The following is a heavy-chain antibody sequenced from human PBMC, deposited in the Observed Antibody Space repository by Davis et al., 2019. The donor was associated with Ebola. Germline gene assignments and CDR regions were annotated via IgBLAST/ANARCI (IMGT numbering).Heavy chain of an antibody. J-gene: IGHJ3*01. CDR3: ASLRRTITGMDDGFDV. CDR2: IYTGDSDT. CDR1: GYSFTSYW. V-gene: IGHV5-51*01. Sequence: KVSCKGSGYSFTSYWIGWVRQMPGKGLEWTGIIYTGDSDTRYSPSFRGQVTISAGKSTRTAYLQWGRLKASDTAMYYCASLRRTITGMDDGFDVWGQGTMVTVSS. D-gene: IGHD1-20*01.